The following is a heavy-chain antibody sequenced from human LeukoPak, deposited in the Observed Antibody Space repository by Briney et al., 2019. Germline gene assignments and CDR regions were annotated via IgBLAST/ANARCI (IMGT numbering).Heavy chain of an antibody. V-gene: IGHV1-18*01. Sequence: EASVKVSCKASGYTFTSYGISWVRQAPGQGLEWMGWISAYNGNTNYAQKLQGRVTMTTDTSTSTAYMELRSLRSDDTAVYYCASGPIYDGSGRAEYFQHWGQGTLVTVSS. CDR1: GYTFTSYG. CDR2: ISAYNGNT. J-gene: IGHJ1*01. CDR3: ASGPIYDGSGRAEYFQH. D-gene: IGHD3-22*01.